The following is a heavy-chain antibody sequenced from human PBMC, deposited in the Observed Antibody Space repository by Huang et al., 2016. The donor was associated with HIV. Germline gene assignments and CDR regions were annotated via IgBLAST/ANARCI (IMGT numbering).Heavy chain of an antibody. Sequence: QVQLVQSGAQMKTPGASVEVSCKTSGYTFSDHPVHWLRQAPGQSLEWLGWVKVGNGVTKYSQRFQGRVTFTRDTSATTAYMDLRSLRSEDTAVYFCARGFRSGDYSNYIPPHYFDFWGQGTLVTVSS. D-gene: IGHD3-10*01. CDR2: VKVGNGVT. CDR1: GYTFSDHP. J-gene: IGHJ4*02. CDR3: ARGFRSGDYSNYIPPHYFDF. V-gene: IGHV1-3*01.